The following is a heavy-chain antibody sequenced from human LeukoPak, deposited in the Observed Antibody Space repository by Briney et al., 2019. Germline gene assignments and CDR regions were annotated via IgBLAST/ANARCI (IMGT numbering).Heavy chain of an antibody. Sequence: SGPALVKPTQTLTLTCTFFGFSLSPSGMCVSWIRQPPGKALEWLARIDWDDDKYYLTSLKTRLTISKDTSKNQVVLTMTNMDPVDTATYYCARTRPGSGSYHMDVWGKGTTVTISS. CDR1: GFSLSPSGMC. J-gene: IGHJ6*03. D-gene: IGHD3-10*01. CDR2: IDWDDDK. CDR3: ARTRPGSGSYHMDV. V-gene: IGHV2-70*11.